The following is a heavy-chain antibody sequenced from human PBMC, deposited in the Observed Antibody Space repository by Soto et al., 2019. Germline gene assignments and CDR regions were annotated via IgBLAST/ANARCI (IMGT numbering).Heavy chain of an antibody. J-gene: IGHJ4*02. CDR2: ISAYNGNT. CDR1: GYTFTGYY. CDR3: ARDSSSWAYFDY. Sequence: ASVKVSCKASGYTFTGYYMHWVRQAPGQGLEWMGWISAYNGNTNYAQKLQGRVTMTTDTSTSTAYMELRSLRSDDTAVYYCARDSSSWAYFDYWGQGTLVTVS. V-gene: IGHV1-18*04. D-gene: IGHD6-13*01.